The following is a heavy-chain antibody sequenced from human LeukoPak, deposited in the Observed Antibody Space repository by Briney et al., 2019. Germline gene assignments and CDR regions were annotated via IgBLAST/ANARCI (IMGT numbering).Heavy chain of an antibody. CDR2: ISAYNGNT. D-gene: IGHD6-19*01. Sequence: ASVKVSCKASGYTFTSYGISWVRRAPGQGLEWMGWISAYNGNTNYAQKLQGRVTMTTDTSTSTAYMELRSLRSDDTAVYYCARDASSGWYFGAPDYYYMDVWGKGTTVTVSS. V-gene: IGHV1-18*01. CDR3: ARDASSGWYFGAPDYYYMDV. J-gene: IGHJ6*03. CDR1: GYTFTSYG.